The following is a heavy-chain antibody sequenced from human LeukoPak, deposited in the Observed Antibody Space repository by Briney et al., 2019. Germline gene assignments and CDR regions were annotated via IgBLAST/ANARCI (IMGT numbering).Heavy chain of an antibody. CDR1: GFTFSSYW. J-gene: IGHJ6*04. CDR2: IKQDGSEK. CDR3: ARVGPLLWFGESPGNYYYGMDV. V-gene: IGHV3-7*03. Sequence: PGGSLRLSCAASGFTFSSYWMSWVRQAPGKGLEWVANIKQDGSEKYYVDSVKGRFTISRDNAKNSLYLQMNSLRAEDTAVYYCARVGPLLWFGESPGNYYYGMDVWGKGTTVTVSS. D-gene: IGHD3-10*01.